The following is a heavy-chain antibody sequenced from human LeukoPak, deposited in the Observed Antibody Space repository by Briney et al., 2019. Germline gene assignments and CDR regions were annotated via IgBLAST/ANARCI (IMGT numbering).Heavy chain of an antibody. D-gene: IGHD3-22*01. Sequence: GGSLRLSCAASGFTFSSYGMHWVRQAPGKGLEWVAVIWYDGSNKYYADSVKGRFTISRDNSKNTLYLQMNSLRAEDTAVYYCAKDHSYYDSSGYYYGYFDYWGQGTLVTVSS. J-gene: IGHJ4*02. CDR2: IWYDGSNK. CDR1: GFTFSSYG. CDR3: AKDHSYYDSSGYYYGYFDY. V-gene: IGHV3-33*06.